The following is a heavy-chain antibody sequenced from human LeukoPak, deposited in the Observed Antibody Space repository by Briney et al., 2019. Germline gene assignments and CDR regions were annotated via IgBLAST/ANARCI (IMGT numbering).Heavy chain of an antibody. CDR2: IYYSGST. Sequence: PSETLSLTCTVSGGSISSSSYYWGWIRQPPGKGLEWIGSIYYSGSTYYNPSLKSRVTISVDTSKNQFSLKLSSVTAADTAVYYCARHGDSSGWYVDYWGQGTLVTVSS. CDR1: GGSISSSSYY. V-gene: IGHV4-39*01. D-gene: IGHD6-19*01. J-gene: IGHJ4*02. CDR3: ARHGDSSGWYVDY.